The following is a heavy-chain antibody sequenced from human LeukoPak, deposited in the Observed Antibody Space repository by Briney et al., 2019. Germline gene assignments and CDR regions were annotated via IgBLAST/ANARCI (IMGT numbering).Heavy chain of an antibody. D-gene: IGHD4-17*01. J-gene: IGHJ4*02. CDR3: ARGQSVTILFDY. V-gene: IGHV4-34*01. CDR2: INHSGST. CDR1: GGSFSGYY. Sequence: PSETLSLTCAVYGGSFSGYYWSWIRQPSGKGLEWIGEINHSGSTNYNPSLKSRVTISVDTSKNQFSLKLSSVTAADTAVYYCARGQSVTILFDYWGQGTLVTVSS.